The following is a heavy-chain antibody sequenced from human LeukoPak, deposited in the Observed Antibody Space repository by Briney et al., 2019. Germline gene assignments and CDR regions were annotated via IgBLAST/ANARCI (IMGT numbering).Heavy chain of an antibody. V-gene: IGHV4-39*02. CDR2: GLYTGNT. D-gene: IGHD6-6*01. Sequence: PSETLSLTCSVSGGSVAVNHYYWGWIRQPPGKGLEWIGSGLYTGNTYSNPSLRSRVTISVDTSKNEFSLKMNSVTAADTAVYYCAREHRSSKYFDSWGQGALMIVSS. CDR3: AREHRSSKYFDS. CDR1: GGSVAVNHYY. J-gene: IGHJ4*02.